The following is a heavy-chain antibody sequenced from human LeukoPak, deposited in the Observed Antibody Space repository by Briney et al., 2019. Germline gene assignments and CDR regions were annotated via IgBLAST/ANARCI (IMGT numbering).Heavy chain of an antibody. CDR1: GGSISSYY. D-gene: IGHD3-22*01. J-gene: IGHJ4*02. CDR3: AISTYYYDSSGYYDFDY. Sequence: SETLSLTCTVSGGSISSYYWSWIRQPAGKGLEWIGRIYTSGSTNYNPSLKSRVTMSVDTSKNQFSLKLSSVTAADTAVYYCAISTYYYDSSGYYDFDYWGQGTLVTVSS. V-gene: IGHV4-4*07. CDR2: IYTSGST.